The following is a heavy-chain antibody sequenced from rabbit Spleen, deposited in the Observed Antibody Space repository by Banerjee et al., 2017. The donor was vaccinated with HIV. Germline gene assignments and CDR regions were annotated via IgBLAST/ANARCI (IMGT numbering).Heavy chain of an antibody. D-gene: IGHD2-1*01. V-gene: IGHV1S40*01. CDR1: GFSFSSSYY. J-gene: IGHJ4*01. CDR3: ARGSAAMTMVITGYYLNL. Sequence: QSLEESGGDMVKPGASLTLTCTASGFSFSSSYYMCWVRQAPGKGLEWIGCMYPDGVGSTAYASWAKGRFAISKTSSTTVTLQMTSLTAADTATYFCARGSAAMTMVITGYYLNLWGPGILVTVS. CDR2: MYPDGVGST.